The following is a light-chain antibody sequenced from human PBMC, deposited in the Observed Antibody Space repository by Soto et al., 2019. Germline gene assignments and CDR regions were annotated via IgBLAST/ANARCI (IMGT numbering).Light chain of an antibody. CDR3: QQYHNWPPLT. V-gene: IGKV3-15*01. J-gene: IGKJ4*01. Sequence: EIVMTQSPATLSVSPGERATLSCRASQSVSSNLAWYQQKPGQAPRLLIYGASTRATGIPARFSGSGSGTEFTLTISSLPYEDFAVYYCQQYHNWPPLTFGGGTKVEIK. CDR1: QSVSSN. CDR2: GAS.